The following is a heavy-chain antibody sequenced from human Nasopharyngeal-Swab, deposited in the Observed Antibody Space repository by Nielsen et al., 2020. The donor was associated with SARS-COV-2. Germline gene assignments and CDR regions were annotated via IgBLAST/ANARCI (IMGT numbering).Heavy chain of an antibody. CDR2: MNPNSGNT. D-gene: IGHD6-6*01. CDR1: GYTFTSYD. J-gene: IGHJ6*02. Sequence: ASVKVSCKASGYTFTSYDINWVRQATGQGLEWMGWMNPNSGNTGYAQKFQGRVTMTRDTSTSTVYMELSSLRSEDTAVYYCARDRRYSSSPGMDVWGQGTTVTVSS. CDR3: ARDRRYSSSPGMDV. V-gene: IGHV1-8*01.